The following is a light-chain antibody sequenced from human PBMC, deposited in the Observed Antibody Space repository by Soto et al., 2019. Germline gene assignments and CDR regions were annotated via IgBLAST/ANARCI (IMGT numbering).Light chain of an antibody. Sequence: DIQMTQSPSSLSASVGDRVTITCRASQSISNFLNWYQQRQGQVPKLLIYAASTLHTGVPSRFSGSGSGTDFTLTITSLQPEDFTTYYCQQSDSTPPTFGQGTKVDIK. CDR1: QSISNF. CDR2: AAS. J-gene: IGKJ1*01. CDR3: QQSDSTPPT. V-gene: IGKV1-39*01.